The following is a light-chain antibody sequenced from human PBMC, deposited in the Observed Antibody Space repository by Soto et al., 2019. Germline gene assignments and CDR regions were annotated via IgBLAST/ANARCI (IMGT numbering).Light chain of an antibody. CDR2: AAS. Sequence: DIQMTQSPSSLSASVGDRVTITCRASQSISSYLNWYQQKPGKAPKLLIYAASSLQSGVPSRFSGSGSGTDFTLTMSRLQPEDFATYYCQQSYSTPPTFGQGTKLEIK. V-gene: IGKV1-39*01. CDR1: QSISSY. J-gene: IGKJ2*01. CDR3: QQSYSTPPT.